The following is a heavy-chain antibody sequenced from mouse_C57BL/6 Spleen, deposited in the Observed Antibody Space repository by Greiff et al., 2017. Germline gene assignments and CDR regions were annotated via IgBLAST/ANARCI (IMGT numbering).Heavy chain of an antibody. D-gene: IGHD2-5*01. CDR3: ARASNPGAWFAY. Sequence: VQLQQSGPELVKPGASVKISCKASGYTFTDYYMNWVKQSHGKSLEWIGDINPNNGGTSYNQKFKGKATLTVDKSSSTAYMELRSLTSEDSAVYYCARASNPGAWFAYWGQGTLVTVSA. J-gene: IGHJ3*01. CDR1: GYTFTDYY. CDR2: INPNNGGT. V-gene: IGHV1-26*01.